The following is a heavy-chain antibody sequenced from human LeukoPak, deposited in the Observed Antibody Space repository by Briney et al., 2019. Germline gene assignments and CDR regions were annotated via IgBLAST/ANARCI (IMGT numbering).Heavy chain of an antibody. Sequence: PSETLPLTCTVSGGSISSGSYYWSWIRQPAGKGLEWIGRIYTSGSTNYNPSLKSRVTISVDTSKNQFSLKLSSVTAADTAVYYCARVTSRLYYYDSSGGPSWAFDIWGQGTMVTVSS. CDR3: ARVTSRLYYYDSSGGPSWAFDI. CDR2: IYTSGST. J-gene: IGHJ3*02. D-gene: IGHD3-22*01. CDR1: GGSISSGSYY. V-gene: IGHV4-61*02.